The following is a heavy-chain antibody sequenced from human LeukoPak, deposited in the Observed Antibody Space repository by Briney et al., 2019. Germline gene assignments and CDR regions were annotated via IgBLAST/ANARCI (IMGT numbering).Heavy chain of an antibody. D-gene: IGHD2-2*01. CDR1: GGSISSGGYS. V-gene: IGHV4-30-2*01. Sequence: PSETLSLTCAVSGGSISSGGYSWSWIRQPPGKGLEWIGYIYHSGSTYYNPSLKSRVTISVDRSKNQFSLKLSSVTAADTAVYYCARGIGYCSSTSCYSDWFDPWGQGTLVTVSS. J-gene: IGHJ5*02. CDR2: IYHSGST. CDR3: ARGIGYCSSTSCYSDWFDP.